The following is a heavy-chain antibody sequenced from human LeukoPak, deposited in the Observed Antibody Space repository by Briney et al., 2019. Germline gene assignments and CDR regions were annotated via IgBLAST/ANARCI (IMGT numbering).Heavy chain of an antibody. CDR1: GYTFTSYG. D-gene: IGHD6-13*01. Sequence: ASVKVSCKASGYTFTSYGISWVRQAPGQGLEWMGWISAYNGNTNYAQKLQGRVTMTTDTSTSTAYMELRSLRSDDTAVYYCARAEVGSSWYHQWGTGPLDYWGQGTLVTVSS. CDR2: ISAYNGNT. J-gene: IGHJ4*02. V-gene: IGHV1-18*01. CDR3: ARAEVGSSWYHQWGTGPLDY.